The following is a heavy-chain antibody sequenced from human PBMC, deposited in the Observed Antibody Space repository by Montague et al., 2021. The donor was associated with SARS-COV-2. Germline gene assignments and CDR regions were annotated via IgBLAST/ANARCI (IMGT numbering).Heavy chain of an antibody. D-gene: IGHD1-26*01. CDR2: IFYSGTT. J-gene: IGHJ3*02. V-gene: IGHV4-59*01. Sequence: SETLSLTCTVSSGSISSAYWSWIRQPPGKGLEWIGYIFYSGTTNYNPSLKSRVTISLDTSKNQFSLKLNSVTAADTAVYYCASGSYFPNAFDIWGQGTMVTVSS. CDR3: ASGSYFPNAFDI. CDR1: SGSISSAY.